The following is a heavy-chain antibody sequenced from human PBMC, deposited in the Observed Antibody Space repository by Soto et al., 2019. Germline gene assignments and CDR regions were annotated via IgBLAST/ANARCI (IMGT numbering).Heavy chain of an antibody. CDR2: INHSGST. D-gene: IGHD3-9*01. V-gene: IGHV4-34*01. CDR1: GGSFSGYY. Sequence: PSETLSLTCAVYGGSFSGYYWSWIRQPPGKGLEWIGEINHSGSTNYNPSLKSRVTISVDTSKNQFSLKLSSVTAADTAVYYCARGGLLRYFDWSPGYYYYGMDVWGQGTTVTVS. J-gene: IGHJ6*02. CDR3: ARGGLLRYFDWSPGYYYYGMDV.